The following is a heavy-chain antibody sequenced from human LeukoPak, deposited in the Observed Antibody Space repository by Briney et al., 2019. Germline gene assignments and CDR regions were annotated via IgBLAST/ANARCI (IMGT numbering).Heavy chain of an antibody. Sequence: GGSLRLSCAASGFTFSSYWMSWVRQAPGKGLEWVANIKQDGSEKYYVDSVKGRFTISRDNAKNSLYLEMNSLRAEDTAVYYCAKARYSYGYWCDYWGQGTLVTVSS. J-gene: IGHJ4*02. CDR3: AKARYSYGYWCDY. CDR2: IKQDGSEK. D-gene: IGHD5-18*01. V-gene: IGHV3-7*03. CDR1: GFTFSSYW.